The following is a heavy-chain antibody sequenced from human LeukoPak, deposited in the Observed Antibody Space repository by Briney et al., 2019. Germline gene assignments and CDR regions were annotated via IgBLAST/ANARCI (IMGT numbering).Heavy chain of an antibody. J-gene: IGHJ4*02. Sequence: SETLSLTCTVSGGSISSSSYYWGWIRQPPGKGLEWIGSIYYSGSTYYNPSLKSRVTISVDTSKNQFSLKLSSVTAADTAVYYCGSFYGSGSYYPKPDYWGQGTLVTVSS. D-gene: IGHD3-10*01. CDR2: IYYSGST. CDR3: GSFYGSGSYYPKPDY. CDR1: GGSISSSSYY. V-gene: IGHV4-39*01.